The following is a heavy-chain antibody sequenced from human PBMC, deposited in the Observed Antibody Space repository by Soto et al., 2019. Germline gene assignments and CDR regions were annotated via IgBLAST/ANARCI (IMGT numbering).Heavy chain of an antibody. CDR1: GFTFSNYV. V-gene: IGHV3-23*01. CDR3: AKFFVETGSNSGWPWSFHY. J-gene: IGHJ4*02. CDR2: ISGSGGTT. D-gene: IGHD6-25*01. Sequence: EVQLLESGGGLVQPGRSLRLSCAASGFTFSNYVMSWGRQAPGQGLDWVSAISGSGGTTYYADSVKGRFTISRDNSKNTQFLQMNSLRAEDAAVYYCAKFFVETGSNSGWPWSFHYWGQGTLVTGSS.